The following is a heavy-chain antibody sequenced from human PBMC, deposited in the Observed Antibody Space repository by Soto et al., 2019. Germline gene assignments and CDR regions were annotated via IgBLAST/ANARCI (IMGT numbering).Heavy chain of an antibody. J-gene: IGHJ3*02. CDR3: AREARHYDILTGYSGGAFDI. CDR1: GFTFSSYD. CDR2: IGTAGDP. V-gene: IGHV3-13*05. D-gene: IGHD3-9*01. Sequence: EVQLVESGGGLVQPGGSLRLSCAASGFTFSSYDMHWVRQATGKGLEWVSAIGTAGDPYYPGSVKGRFTISRENANNSLYLQMNSLRAGDTAVYYCAREARHYDILTGYSGGAFDIWGQGTMVTVSS.